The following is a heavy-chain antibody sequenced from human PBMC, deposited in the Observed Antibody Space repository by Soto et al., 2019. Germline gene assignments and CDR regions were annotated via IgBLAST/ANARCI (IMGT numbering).Heavy chain of an antibody. D-gene: IGHD2-2*02. CDR1: GGTFSSYT. Sequence: ASVKVSCKASGGTFSSYTISWVRQAPGQGLEWMGRIIPILGIANYAQKFQGRVTITADKSTSTAYMELSSLRSEDTAVYYCARVPSRVPAAVQGAGRYYYYYMDVWDKGTTVTVSS. CDR2: IIPILGIA. CDR3: ARVPSRVPAAVQGAGRYYYYYMDV. V-gene: IGHV1-69*02. J-gene: IGHJ6*03.